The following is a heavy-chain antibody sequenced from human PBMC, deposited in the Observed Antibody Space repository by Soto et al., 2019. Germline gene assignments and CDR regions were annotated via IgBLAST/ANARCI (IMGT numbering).Heavy chain of an antibody. CDR2: ISGSGGST. Sequence: GGSLRLSCAASGFTFSSYAMSWDRQAPGKRLEWVSAISGSGGSTYYADSVKGRFTISRGNSKNTLYLQMNSLRAEDTAVYYCAKHYCSGGSCYFRNYWGQGXLVTVPS. J-gene: IGHJ4*02. V-gene: IGHV3-23*01. CDR3: AKHYCSGGSCYFRNY. CDR1: GFTFSSYA. D-gene: IGHD2-15*01.